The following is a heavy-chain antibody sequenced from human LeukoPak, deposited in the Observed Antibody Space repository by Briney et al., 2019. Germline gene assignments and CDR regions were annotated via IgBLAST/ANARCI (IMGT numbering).Heavy chain of an antibody. CDR2: INPNIGGT. CDR3: ARAGVAGSTWEYFDL. Sequence: ASLKVSCKAFGYTFTGYYMHWVRQAPGQGLEWMGWINPNIGGTEYAQEFQGRVTMTRDTSISTLYMDLSRLTSDDTAVYYCARAGVAGSTWEYFDLRGRGTLVTVP. D-gene: IGHD2-2*01. J-gene: IGHJ2*01. CDR1: GYTFTGYY. V-gene: IGHV1-2*02.